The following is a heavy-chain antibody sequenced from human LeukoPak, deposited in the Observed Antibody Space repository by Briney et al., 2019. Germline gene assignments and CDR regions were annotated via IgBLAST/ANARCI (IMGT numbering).Heavy chain of an antibody. D-gene: IGHD5-24*01. V-gene: IGHV1-18*01. Sequence: ASVKVSCKASGYTFTSYGISWVRQAPGQGLEWMGWISPYNSNTYYAQNLQGRVTMTTDTSTSTTYMELRSLRSDDTAVYYCARDSGDGYVDWGQGTLVTVSS. J-gene: IGHJ4*02. CDR1: GYTFTSYG. CDR2: ISPYNSNT. CDR3: ARDSGDGYVD.